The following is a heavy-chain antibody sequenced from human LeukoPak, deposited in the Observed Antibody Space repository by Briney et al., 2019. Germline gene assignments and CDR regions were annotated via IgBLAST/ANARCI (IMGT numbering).Heavy chain of an antibody. J-gene: IGHJ6*03. D-gene: IGHD2-2*01. V-gene: IGHV3-15*01. Sequence: PGGSLRLSCAASGFTFSNAWMSWVRQAPGKGLEWVGRIKSKTDGGTTDYAAPVKGRFTISRDDPKNTLYLQMNSLKTEDTAVYYCTTAPYIVVVPAPQGYYYYYMDVWGKGTTVTVSS. CDR1: GFTFSNAW. CDR2: IKSKTDGGTT. CDR3: TTAPYIVVVPAPQGYYYYYMDV.